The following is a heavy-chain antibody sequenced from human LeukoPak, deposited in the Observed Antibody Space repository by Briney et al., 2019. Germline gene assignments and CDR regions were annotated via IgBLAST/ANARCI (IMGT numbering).Heavy chain of an antibody. CDR1: GFTFNSYE. CDR2: ISSSGSTI. Sequence: GGSLRLSCAPPGFTFNSYEMNWVRQAPGKGLEWVSYISSSGSTIFYADSVKGRFTISRDNAKNSLYLRMNSLRAEDTAVYYCARGGVYYGSGSYPLDYWGQGTLVTVSS. J-gene: IGHJ4*02. CDR3: ARGGVYYGSGSYPLDY. V-gene: IGHV3-48*03. D-gene: IGHD3-10*01.